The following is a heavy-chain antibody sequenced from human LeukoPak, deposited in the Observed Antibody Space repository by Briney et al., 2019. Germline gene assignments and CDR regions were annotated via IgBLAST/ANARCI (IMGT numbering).Heavy chain of an antibody. V-gene: IGHV4-38-2*02. D-gene: IGHD1-26*01. CDR1: GYSISSGYY. J-gene: IGHJ4*02. CDR3: ASSRDIAGATYFDY. Sequence: SETLSLTCTVSGYSISSGYYWGWIRQPPGKGLEWIGSICHSGRTFYNPSLKSRVTISVDTSKNQFSLKLSSVTAADTAVYYCASSRDIAGATYFDYWGQGTLVTVSS. CDR2: ICHSGRT.